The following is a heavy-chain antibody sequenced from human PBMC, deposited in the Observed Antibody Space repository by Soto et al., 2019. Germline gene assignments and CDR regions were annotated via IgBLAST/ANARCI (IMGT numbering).Heavy chain of an antibody. V-gene: IGHV3-48*02. J-gene: IGHJ4*02. Sequence: EVQLVESGGGLVQPGGSLRLSCVASGFTFNSYNMNWVRQAPGKGLEWVSYIRGSSSTIDYADSVKGRFTISRDNAKNSRFLQMNSLRDEDTAVYYCARSRSSVESPSDYWGQGTLVTVSS. D-gene: IGHD6-6*01. CDR2: IRGSSSTI. CDR1: GFTFNSYN. CDR3: ARSRSSVESPSDY.